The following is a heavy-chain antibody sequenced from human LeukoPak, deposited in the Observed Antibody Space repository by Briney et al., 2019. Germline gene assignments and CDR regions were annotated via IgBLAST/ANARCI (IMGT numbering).Heavy chain of an antibody. J-gene: IGHJ4*02. CDR1: GFTFSNYA. CDR2: ISGSGGST. V-gene: IGHV3-23*01. D-gene: IGHD4-17*01. CDR3: ARAPMTTEDY. Sequence: GGSLRLSCAASGFTFSNYAMSWVRQAPGKGLEWVSAISGSGGSTYYADSVKGRFTISRDRSKNTLYLQMNSLRVEDTAVYYCARAPMTTEDYWGQGTLVTVSS.